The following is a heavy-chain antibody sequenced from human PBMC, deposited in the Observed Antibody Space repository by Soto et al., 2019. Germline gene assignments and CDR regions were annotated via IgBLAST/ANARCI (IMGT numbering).Heavy chain of an antibody. CDR2: IIPILGIA. CDR3: ARDSPDSGSYWRYFDY. D-gene: IGHD1-26*01. Sequence: QVQLVQSGAEVKKPGSSVKVSCKASGGTFSSSTISWVRQAPGQGLEWMGRIIPILGIANYAQKFQGRVTITADKSTSTAYMELSSLRSEDTAVYYCARDSPDSGSYWRYFDYWGQGTLVTVSS. CDR1: GGTFSSST. J-gene: IGHJ4*02. V-gene: IGHV1-69*08.